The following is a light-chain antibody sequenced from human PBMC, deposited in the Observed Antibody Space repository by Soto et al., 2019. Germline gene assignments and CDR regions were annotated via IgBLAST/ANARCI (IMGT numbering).Light chain of an antibody. Sequence: QSVLTQPPSASGTPGQRVTISCPGSSSNIGSNYVYWYQQLPGTAPKLLIYSNNERPSGVPDRFSGSKSGTSASLAISGLRSEDEADYYCASWDDSLNGYVFGTGTKVTVL. CDR1: SSNIGSNY. J-gene: IGLJ1*01. V-gene: IGLV1-47*02. CDR2: SNN. CDR3: ASWDDSLNGYV.